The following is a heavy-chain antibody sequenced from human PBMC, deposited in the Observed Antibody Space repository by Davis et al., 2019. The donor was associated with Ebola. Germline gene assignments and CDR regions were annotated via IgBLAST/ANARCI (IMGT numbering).Heavy chain of an antibody. V-gene: IGHV3-30-3*01. D-gene: IGHD6-6*01. J-gene: IGHJ6*04. CDR3: ARASQYSSPLDV. CDR1: GFTFSSYA. CDR2: ISYDGDNK. Sequence: GESLKISCAASGFTFSSYAMHWVRQAPGKGLEWVAIISYDGDNKYYADSVKGRFTISRDNSKNTLYLQMNSLRAEVTAVYYCARASQYSSPLDVWGKGTTVTVSS.